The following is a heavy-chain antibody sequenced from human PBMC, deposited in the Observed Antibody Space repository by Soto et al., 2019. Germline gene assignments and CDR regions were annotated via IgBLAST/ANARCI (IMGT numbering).Heavy chain of an antibody. CDR1: GFTFSSYA. Sequence: QVQLVESGGGVVQPGRSLRLSCAASGFTFSSYAMHWVRRAPGKGLEWMAVMSYDGSNKYYAGSVKGRFTISRDNSKNTLYLQMNSLRPEDTALYYCARDGGAYWGQGTLVIVSS. D-gene: IGHD3-16*01. J-gene: IGHJ4*02. V-gene: IGHV3-30-3*01. CDR2: MSYDGSNK. CDR3: ARDGGAY.